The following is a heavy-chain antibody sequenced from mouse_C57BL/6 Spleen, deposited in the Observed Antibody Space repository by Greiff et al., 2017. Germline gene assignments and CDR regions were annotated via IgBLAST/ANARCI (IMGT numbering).Heavy chain of an antibody. CDR3: ARELGAYAMDY. V-gene: IGHV3-6*01. Sequence: EVQLMESGPGLVKPSQSLSLTCSVTGYSITSGYYWNWIRQFPGNKLEWMGYISYDGSNNYNPSLKNRIPITRDTAKNQFFLKLNSVTTEDTATYYCARELGAYAMDYWGQGTSVTVSS. CDR1: GYSITSGYY. D-gene: IGHD4-1*01. J-gene: IGHJ4*01. CDR2: ISYDGSN.